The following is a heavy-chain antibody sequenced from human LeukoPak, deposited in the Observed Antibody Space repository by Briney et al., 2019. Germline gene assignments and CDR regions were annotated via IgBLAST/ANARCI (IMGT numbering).Heavy chain of an antibody. CDR1: GGSISSSSYY. Sequence: SETLSLTCTVSGGSISSSSYYWGWIRQPPGKGLEWIGEINHSGSTNYNPSLKSRVTISVDTSKNQFSLKLSSVTAADTAVYYCARNIPEGEAAAGTRGFVYWGQGTLVTVSS. J-gene: IGHJ4*02. CDR2: INHSGST. V-gene: IGHV4-39*07. CDR3: ARNIPEGEAAAGTRGFVY. D-gene: IGHD6-13*01.